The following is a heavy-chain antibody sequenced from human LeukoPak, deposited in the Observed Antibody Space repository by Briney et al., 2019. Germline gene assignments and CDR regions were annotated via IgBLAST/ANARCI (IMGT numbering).Heavy chain of an antibody. J-gene: IGHJ4*02. CDR1: GGSFSGYY. V-gene: IGHV4-34*01. D-gene: IGHD2-2*01. Sequence: SETLSLTCAVYGGSFSGYYWSWIRQPPGKGLEWIGEINHSGSTNYNPSLKSRVTISVDTSKNQFSLKLSSVTAADTAVYYCARNPSVHYFGYWGQGTLVTVSS. CDR2: INHSGST. CDR3: ARNPSVHYFGY.